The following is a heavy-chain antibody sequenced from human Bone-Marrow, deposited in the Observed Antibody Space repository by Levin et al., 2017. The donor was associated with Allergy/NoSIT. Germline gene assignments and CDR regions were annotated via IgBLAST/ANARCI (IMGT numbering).Heavy chain of an antibody. CDR1: GFTVSSSY. D-gene: IGHD4-17*01. CDR2: IYSGGST. V-gene: IGHV3-53*01. Sequence: GGSLRLSCAASGFTVSSSYMSWVRQAPGKGLEWVSVIYSGGSTYYADSVKGRFTLSRDNSKNTLYLQMNSLRAEDTAVYYCARDLGYGVTDYWGQGTLVTVSS. CDR3: ARDLGYGVTDY. J-gene: IGHJ4*02.